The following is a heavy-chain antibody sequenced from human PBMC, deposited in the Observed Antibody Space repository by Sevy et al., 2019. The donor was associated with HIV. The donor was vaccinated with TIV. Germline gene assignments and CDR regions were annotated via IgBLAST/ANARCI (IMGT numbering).Heavy chain of an antibody. J-gene: IGHJ4*02. CDR2: ISDDGNNK. CDR3: ASHYYDSTGYYFPLEY. Sequence: GGSLRLSCTAFGFTFSTYPMYWVRQAPGKGLEWVAVISDDGNNKDYADSVKGRFTISRDNSKNTLYLQMNSLRADDTAVYYCASHYYDSTGYYFPLEYWGQGTRVTVSS. D-gene: IGHD3-22*01. V-gene: IGHV3-30*04. CDR1: GFTFSTYP.